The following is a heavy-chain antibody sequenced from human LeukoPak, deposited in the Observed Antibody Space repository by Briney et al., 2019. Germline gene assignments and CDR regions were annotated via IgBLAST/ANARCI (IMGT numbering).Heavy chain of an antibody. CDR3: ARVAGSIDY. V-gene: IGHV1-8*03. CDR1: GSTFSTYD. CDR2: TNINSGYT. J-gene: IGHJ4*02. D-gene: IGHD6-19*01. Sequence: ASVKLSCKASGSTFSTYDINWVRQATGQGLEWMGWTNINSGYTGYAQKFQGRLTITRNTSINTAYMELSSLRSEDTAVYYCARVAGSIDYWGQGTLVTVSS.